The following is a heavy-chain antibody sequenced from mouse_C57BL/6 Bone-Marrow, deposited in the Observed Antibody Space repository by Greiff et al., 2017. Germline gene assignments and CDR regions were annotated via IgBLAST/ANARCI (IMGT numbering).Heavy chain of an antibody. D-gene: IGHD1-1*01. CDR1: GYTFTDYN. J-gene: IGHJ1*03. Sequence: EVQLQQSGPELVKPGASVKMSCKASGYTFTDYNMHWVTQSHGKSLEWIGYINPNNGGTSSNQKFKGKATLTVNKSSSTAYMELRSLTSEDSAVYYCARCYGSLWYFDVWGTGTTVTVSS. V-gene: IGHV1-22*01. CDR2: INPNNGGT. CDR3: ARCYGSLWYFDV.